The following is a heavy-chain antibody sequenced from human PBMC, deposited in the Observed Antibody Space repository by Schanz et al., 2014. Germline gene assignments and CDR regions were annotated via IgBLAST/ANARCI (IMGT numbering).Heavy chain of an antibody. J-gene: IGHJ3*02. D-gene: IGHD4-17*01. CDR1: GFSFGNYG. V-gene: IGHV3-74*02. CDR3: ARKMKLGVYGGKGHDSLDI. CDR2: INSVGSNT. Sequence: EVQLLESGGGLVQPGGSLRLSCEASGFSFGNYGMSWVRQAPGKGLVWVARINSVGSNTDYADSVTGRFTISRDNAKNTLYLQMNTLRAEDTAVYYCARKMKLGVYGGKGHDSLDIWGQGTMVTVSS.